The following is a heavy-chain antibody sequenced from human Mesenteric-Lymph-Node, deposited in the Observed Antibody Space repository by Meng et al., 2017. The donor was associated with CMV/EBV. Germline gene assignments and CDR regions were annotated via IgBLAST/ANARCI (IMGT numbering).Heavy chain of an antibody. Sequence: GGSLRLSCAASGFTFSSYSMNWVRQAPGKGLEWVSSISSSSSYIYYADSVKGRFTISRDNAKNSLYLQMNSLRADDTAVYYCARDLTVGTYYGMDVWGQGTTVTVSS. V-gene: IGHV3-21*01. D-gene: IGHD1-14*01. J-gene: IGHJ6*02. CDR1: GFTFSSYS. CDR2: ISSSSSYI. CDR3: ARDLTVGTYYGMDV.